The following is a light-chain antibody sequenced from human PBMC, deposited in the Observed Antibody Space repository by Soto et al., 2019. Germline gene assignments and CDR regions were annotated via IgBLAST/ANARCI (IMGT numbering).Light chain of an antibody. J-gene: IGKJ1*01. Sequence: EIVMTQSPATLSVSPGERATLSCRATQSVSNNLAWYQKKPGQAPRLLIYGASTRATGIPARFSGSGSRTEFTLTISSLQSEDFVVFYCQQYNNWWTFGQTTRVEIK. V-gene: IGKV3-15*01. CDR3: QQYNNWWT. CDR2: GAS. CDR1: QSVSNN.